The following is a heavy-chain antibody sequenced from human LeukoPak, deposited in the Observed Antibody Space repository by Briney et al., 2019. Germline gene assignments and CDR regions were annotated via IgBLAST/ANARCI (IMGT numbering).Heavy chain of an antibody. V-gene: IGHV3-48*01. D-gene: IGHD6-25*01. CDR3: ARFAAGGSYYYYMDV. CDR2: IGTSSTTI. Sequence: GGSLRLSCAASGFTFSSYTMNWVRQPPGKGLEWVSNIGTSSTTIYYADSVKGRFTISRDSAKNSLYLQMNSLRADDTAVYYCARFAAGGSYYYYMDVWGKGTTVTVSS. J-gene: IGHJ6*03. CDR1: GFTFSSYT.